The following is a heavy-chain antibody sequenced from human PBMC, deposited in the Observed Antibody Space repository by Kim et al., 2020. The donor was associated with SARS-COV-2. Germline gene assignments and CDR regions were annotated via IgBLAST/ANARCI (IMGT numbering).Heavy chain of an antibody. D-gene: IGHD2-2*01. V-gene: IGHV3-48*01. J-gene: IGHJ4*02. CDR3: ARGRTSPY. CDR1: GFTFSAYS. CDR2: ISSTSSTV. Sequence: GGSLRLSCAASGFTFSAYSMNWVRQAPGKGLEWVSYISSTSSTVYYADSIKGRFTISRDNAKNSLYLQMSSLRAEDTAVYYCARGRTSPYWGQGTQVTVSS.